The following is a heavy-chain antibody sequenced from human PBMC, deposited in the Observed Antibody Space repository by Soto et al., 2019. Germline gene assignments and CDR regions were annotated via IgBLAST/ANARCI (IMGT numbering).Heavy chain of an antibody. Sequence: PGGSLRLSCAASGFTFSSYWMSWVRQSPGKGLEWVANIKKDGSEKYYVDSVKGRFTVSRDNAKKSLYLQMDSLRVEDTAVYYCASRLPEDAYYGVFDYWGQGNLVTVSS. V-gene: IGHV3-7*03. CDR3: ASRLPEDAYYGVFDY. CDR2: IKKDGSEK. J-gene: IGHJ4*02. D-gene: IGHD1-26*01. CDR1: GFTFSSYW.